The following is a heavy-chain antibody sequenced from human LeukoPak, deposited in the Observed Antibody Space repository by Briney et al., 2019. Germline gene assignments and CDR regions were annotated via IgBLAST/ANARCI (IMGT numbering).Heavy chain of an antibody. CDR3: ARARRAAASFDY. CDR1: GYTFTSYY. Sequence: ASVKVSCKASGYTFTSYYMHWVRQAPGQGLEWMGIINPSGGSTNYAQKFQGRVTMTRDTSTSTVHMELSSLRSEDTAVYYCARARRAAASFDYWGQGTLVTVSS. D-gene: IGHD6-13*01. J-gene: IGHJ4*02. V-gene: IGHV1-46*01. CDR2: INPSGGST.